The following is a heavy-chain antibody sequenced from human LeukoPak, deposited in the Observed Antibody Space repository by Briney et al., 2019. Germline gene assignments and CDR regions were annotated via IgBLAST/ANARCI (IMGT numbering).Heavy chain of an antibody. CDR2: ISYDGSNK. D-gene: IGHD4-17*01. J-gene: IGHJ4*02. CDR3: ARGSTVTTYSVGGDY. V-gene: IGHV3-30-3*01. Sequence: HPGGSLRLSCAASGFTFSSYAMHWVRQAPGKGLEWVAVISYDGSNKYYADSVRGRFTISRDNSKNTLYLQMNSLRAEDTAVYYCARGSTVTTYSVGGDYWGQGTLVTVSS. CDR1: GFTFSSYA.